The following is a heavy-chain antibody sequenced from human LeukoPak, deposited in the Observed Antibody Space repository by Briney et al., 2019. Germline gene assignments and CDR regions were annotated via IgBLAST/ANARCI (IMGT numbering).Heavy chain of an antibody. CDR3: ARHEGEYSSSPAIDY. Sequence: SETLSLTCTVSGGSISSYYWSWIRQPPGKGLEWIGYIYYSGSTNYNPSLKSRVTISVDTSKNQFSLKLSSVTAADTAVYYCARHEGEYSSSPAIDYWGQGTLVTVSS. CDR2: IYYSGST. J-gene: IGHJ4*02. CDR1: GGSISSYY. V-gene: IGHV4-59*01. D-gene: IGHD6-6*01.